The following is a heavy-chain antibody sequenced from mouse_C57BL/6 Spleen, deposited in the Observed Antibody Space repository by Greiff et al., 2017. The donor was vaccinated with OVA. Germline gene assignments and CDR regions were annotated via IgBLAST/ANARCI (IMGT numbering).Heavy chain of an antibody. CDR3: ARPSMVTTGTWFAY. Sequence: QVQLQQSGPELVKPGASVKLSCKASGYTFTSYDINWVKQRPGQGLEWIGWIYPRDGSTKYNEKFKGKATLTVDTSSSTAYMELHSLTSEDSAVYFCARPSMVTTGTWFAYWGQGTLVTVSA. J-gene: IGHJ3*01. CDR1: GYTFTSYD. D-gene: IGHD2-2*01. CDR2: IYPRDGST. V-gene: IGHV1-85*01.